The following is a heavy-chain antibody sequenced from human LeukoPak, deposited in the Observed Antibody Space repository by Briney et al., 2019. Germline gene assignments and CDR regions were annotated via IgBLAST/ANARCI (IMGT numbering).Heavy chain of an antibody. V-gene: IGHV3-23*01. CDR3: AKGAEIDL. J-gene: IGHJ4*02. CDR1: GFTFSNYD. Sequence: PGGSLRLSCAASGFTFSNYDMSWVRQAPGKGLEWVSAVTGPGDTTYYADSVKGRFFMSREDSKTTVYLQMNSLRAEDTAIYYCAKGAEIDLWGQGTLVTVSS. CDR2: VTGPGDTT. D-gene: IGHD3-16*01.